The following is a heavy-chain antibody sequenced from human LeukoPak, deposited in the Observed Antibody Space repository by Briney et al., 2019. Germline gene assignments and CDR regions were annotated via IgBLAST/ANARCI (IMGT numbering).Heavy chain of an antibody. CDR2: ISYDGSNK. D-gene: IGHD3-22*01. V-gene: IGHV3-30-3*01. J-gene: IGHJ3*02. Sequence: GRSLRLSCAASGFTFSSYAMHWVRQAPGKGLEWVAVISYDGSNKYYADSVKGRFTISRDNSKNTLYLQMNSLRAEDTAVYYCARDYRLYYYDSSGTDTPDAFDIWGQGTMVTVSS. CDR1: GFTFSSYA. CDR3: ARDYRLYYYDSSGTDTPDAFDI.